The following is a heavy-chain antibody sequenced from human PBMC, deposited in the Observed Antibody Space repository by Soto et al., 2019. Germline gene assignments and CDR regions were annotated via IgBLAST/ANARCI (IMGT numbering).Heavy chain of an antibody. V-gene: IGHV3-23*01. J-gene: IGHJ4*02. CDR2: ISGSGGST. D-gene: IGHD1-20*01. CDR1: GFTFSSYA. Sequence: HPGGSLRLSCAASGFTFSSYAMSWVRQAPGKGLEWVSAISGSGGSTYYADSVKGRFTISRDNSKNTLYLQMNSLRAEDTAVYYCAKKGGLTGFLDYWGQGTLVTVSS. CDR3: AKKGGLTGFLDY.